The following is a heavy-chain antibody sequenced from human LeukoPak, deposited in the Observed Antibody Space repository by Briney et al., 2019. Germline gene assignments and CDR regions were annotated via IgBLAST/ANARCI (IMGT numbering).Heavy chain of an antibody. CDR3: AKDSAFYYIDV. D-gene: IGHD3-10*01. CDR2: LSGSGDRT. V-gene: IGHV3-23*01. J-gene: IGHJ6*03. Sequence: PGGTLRLSCAASGFTFNTYGMSWVRQAPGKGLEWLSALSGSGDRTYYADSVKGRFTISRDNAKNSLYLQMNSLRAEDTAVYYCAKDSAFYYIDVWGKGTTVIISS. CDR1: GFTFNTYG.